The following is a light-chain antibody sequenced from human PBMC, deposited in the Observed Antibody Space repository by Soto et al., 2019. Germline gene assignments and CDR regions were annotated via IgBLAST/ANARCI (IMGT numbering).Light chain of an antibody. CDR1: QTINNI. Sequence: DIQMTQSPSSLFASVGDRVTVTCRASQTINNILNWYHQKPGKAPKLLIYGASSLETGVPSRFSGGGSGTTFTLTITSVQPEDFGMYYCQQSGSSPRTLGQGTKV. CDR3: QQSGSSPRT. V-gene: IGKV1-39*01. CDR2: GAS. J-gene: IGKJ1*01.